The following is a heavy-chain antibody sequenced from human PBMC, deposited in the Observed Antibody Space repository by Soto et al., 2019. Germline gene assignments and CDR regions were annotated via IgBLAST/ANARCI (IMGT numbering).Heavy chain of an antibody. V-gene: IGHV1-69*01. CDR3: ARARLSNRDPNIYFFYGLDV. J-gene: IGHJ6*02. CDR2: IIPLFRKT. Sequence: QVQLVQSGAEVKRPGSSVKVSCKASGDMFRNSAFTWVRQAPGQGLAWMGVIIPLFRKTDVAQKFQGRVNLTADESTSSLYMEVSSLTSEDTAVYFCARARLSNRDPNIYFFYGLDVWGQGTTITVSS. CDR1: GDMFRNSA. D-gene: IGHD6-6*01.